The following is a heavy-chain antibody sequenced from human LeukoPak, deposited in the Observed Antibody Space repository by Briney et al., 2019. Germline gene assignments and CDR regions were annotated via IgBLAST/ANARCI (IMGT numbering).Heavy chain of an antibody. J-gene: IGHJ4*02. CDR1: GFTLSSNW. CDR2: IKQDGSEK. D-gene: IGHD2-21*02. Sequence: PGGSLRLSCVVSGFTLSSNWMSWVRQAPGKGPEWVAKIKQDGSEKYYVDSVKGRFTISRDNAKNSVYLQVNSLRAEDTAVYYCARLTPVFCGGDCFTLDYWGQGTLVTVSS. CDR3: ARLTPVFCGGDCFTLDY. V-gene: IGHV3-7*03.